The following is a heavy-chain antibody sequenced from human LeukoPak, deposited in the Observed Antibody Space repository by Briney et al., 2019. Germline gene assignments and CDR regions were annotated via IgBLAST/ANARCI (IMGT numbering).Heavy chain of an antibody. CDR1: GYTFTGYY. V-gene: IGHV1-2*02. CDR3: ARARRRADPATGDDAFDI. D-gene: IGHD7-27*01. CDR2: INPNSGGT. J-gene: IGHJ3*02. Sequence: ASVKVSCKASGYTFTGYYMHWVRQAPGQGLEWMGWINPNSGGTNYAQKFQGRVTMTRDTSISAAYMELSRLRSDDTAVYYCARARRRADPATGDDAFDIWGQGTMVTVSS.